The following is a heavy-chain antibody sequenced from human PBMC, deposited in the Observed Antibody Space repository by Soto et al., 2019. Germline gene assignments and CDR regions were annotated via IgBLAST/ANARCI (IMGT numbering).Heavy chain of an antibody. CDR1: GYSISSGYY. D-gene: IGHD6-13*01. CDR3: ARDSIAAAGLNWFDP. J-gene: IGHJ5*02. V-gene: IGHV4-38-2*02. Sequence: QVQLQESGPGLVKPSETLSLTCAVSGYSISSGYYWGWIRQPPGKGLEWIGSIYHSGSTYYNPSLKSRVTISVDTSKNQFSLKLSSVTAADTAGYYCARDSIAAAGLNWFDPWGQGTLVTVSS. CDR2: IYHSGST.